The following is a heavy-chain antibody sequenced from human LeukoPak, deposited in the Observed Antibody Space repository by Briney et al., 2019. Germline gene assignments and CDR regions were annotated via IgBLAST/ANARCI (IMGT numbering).Heavy chain of an antibody. CDR1: GYTFTGNY. CDR2: INPNSGGT. CDR3: ARGYSGYESFDY. Sequence: ASVKVSCKASGYTFTGNYIIWVRQPPGQELEWMGWINPNSGGTNYAQKFQGRVTMTRDTTISTAYIDLSRLTPDDTAVYYCARGYSGYESFDYWGQGTLVTVSS. J-gene: IGHJ4*02. D-gene: IGHD5-12*01. V-gene: IGHV1-2*02.